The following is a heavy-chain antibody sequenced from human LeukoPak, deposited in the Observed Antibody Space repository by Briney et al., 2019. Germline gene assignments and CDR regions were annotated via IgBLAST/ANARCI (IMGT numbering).Heavy chain of an antibody. CDR1: GGSISSGSYY. D-gene: IGHD3-22*01. V-gene: IGHV4-61*01. CDR3: ARHGDYYDSSGYYDY. CDR2: IYYSGST. Sequence: PSQTLSLTCTVSGGSISSGSYYWSWLRQPPGKGLEWIGYIYYSGSTNYNPSLKSRVTISVDTSKNQFSLKLSSVTAADTAVYYCARHGDYYDSSGYYDYWGQGTLVTVSS. J-gene: IGHJ4*02.